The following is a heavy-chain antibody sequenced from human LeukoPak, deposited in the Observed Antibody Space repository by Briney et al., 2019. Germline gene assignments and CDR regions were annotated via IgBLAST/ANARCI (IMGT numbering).Heavy chain of an antibody. CDR3: ARAFDYGGNPFDY. CDR1: GGSISSSSYY. CDR2: IYYSGST. J-gene: IGHJ4*02. Sequence: SETLSLTRTVSGGSISSSSYYWGWIRQPPWKGLEWIGSIYYSGSTYYNPSLKSRVTISVDTSKNQFSLKLSSVTAADTAVYYCARAFDYGGNPFDYWGQGTLVTVSS. V-gene: IGHV4-39*01. D-gene: IGHD4-23*01.